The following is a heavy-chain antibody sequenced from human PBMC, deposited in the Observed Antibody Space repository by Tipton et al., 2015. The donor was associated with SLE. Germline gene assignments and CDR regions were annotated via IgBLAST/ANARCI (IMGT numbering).Heavy chain of an antibody. CDR3: ARNGGPVYWYFDL. Sequence: SGAEVKKPGASVKVSCKASGYTFSDYYIHWVRQAPGQGLEWVAVISYDGSNKYYADSVKGRFTISRDNSKNTLYLQMNSLRAEDTAVYYCARNGGPVYWYFDLWGRGSLVTVSS. V-gene: IGHV3-30*04. D-gene: IGHD3-16*01. J-gene: IGHJ2*01. CDR1: GYTFSDYY. CDR2: ISYDGSNK.